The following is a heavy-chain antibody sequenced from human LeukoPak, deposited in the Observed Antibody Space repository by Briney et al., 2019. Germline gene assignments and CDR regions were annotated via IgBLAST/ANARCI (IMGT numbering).Heavy chain of an antibody. CDR3: AKVAALSYYMDV. CDR1: GFTFSSYG. Sequence: GGSLRLSCAASGFTFSSYGMHWVRQAPGKELEWVAVIWYDGSNKYYADSVKGRFTISRDNSKNTLYLQMNSLRAEDTAVYYCAKVAALSYYMDVWGKGTTVTVSS. J-gene: IGHJ6*03. CDR2: IWYDGSNK. V-gene: IGHV3-33*06. D-gene: IGHD6-13*01.